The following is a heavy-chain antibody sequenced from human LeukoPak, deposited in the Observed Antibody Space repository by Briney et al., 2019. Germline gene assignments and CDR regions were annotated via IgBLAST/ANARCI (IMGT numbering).Heavy chain of an antibody. Sequence: GGSLRLSCAASGFTFSSYGMHWVRQAPGKGLEWVAVISYDGSNKYYADSVKGRFTISRDNSKNTLYLQMNSLRAEDTAVYYCAKGRGRYEVWDYFDYWGQGTLVTVSS. CDR1: GFTFSSYG. CDR2: ISYDGSNK. CDR3: AKGRGRYEVWDYFDY. V-gene: IGHV3-30*18. D-gene: IGHD1-26*01. J-gene: IGHJ4*02.